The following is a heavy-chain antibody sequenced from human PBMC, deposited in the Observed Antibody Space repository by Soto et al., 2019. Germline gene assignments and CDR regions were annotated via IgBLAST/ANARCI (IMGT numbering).Heavy chain of an antibody. J-gene: IGHJ5*02. CDR3: ARQREYYTLRSGFAP. Sequence: PSETLSLTCTVSGGSISSYYWSWIRQPPGKGLEWIGYIYYSGSTNYNPSLKSRVTISVDTSKNQFSLKLSSVTAADPAVYYCARQREYYTLRSGFAPWGQGTLVTVSS. CDR1: GGSISSYY. CDR2: IYYSGST. V-gene: IGHV4-59*08. D-gene: IGHD3-3*01.